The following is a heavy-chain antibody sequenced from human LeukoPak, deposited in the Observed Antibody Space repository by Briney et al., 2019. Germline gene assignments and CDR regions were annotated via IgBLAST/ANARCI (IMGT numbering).Heavy chain of an antibody. CDR3: ARAVGYDYVWGSYRYAPDY. Sequence: SETLSLTCAVYGGSFSGYYWSWIRQPPGKGLEWIGEINHNGSTNYNPSLKSRVTISVDTSKNQFSLKLSSVTAADTAVYYCARAVGYDYVWGSYRYAPDYWGQGTLVTVSS. V-gene: IGHV4-34*01. D-gene: IGHD3-16*02. CDR2: INHNGST. J-gene: IGHJ4*02. CDR1: GGSFSGYY.